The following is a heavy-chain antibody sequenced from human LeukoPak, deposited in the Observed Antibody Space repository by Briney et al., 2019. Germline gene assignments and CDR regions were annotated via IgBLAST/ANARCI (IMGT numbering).Heavy chain of an antibody. CDR3: ARGENSYGPNWFDP. D-gene: IGHD5-18*01. Sequence: SETLSLTCAVYGGSFSGYYWGWIRQPPGKGLEWIGEINHSGSTNYNPSLKSRVTISVDTSKNQFSLKLSSVTAADTAVYYCARGENSYGPNWFDPWGQGTLVTVSS. V-gene: IGHV4-34*01. J-gene: IGHJ5*02. CDR1: GGSFSGYY. CDR2: INHSGST.